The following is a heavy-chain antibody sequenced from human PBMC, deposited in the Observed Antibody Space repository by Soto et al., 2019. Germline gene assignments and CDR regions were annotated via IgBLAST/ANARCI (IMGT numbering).Heavy chain of an antibody. CDR2: IYYSGST. Sequence: TLSHTCSVWRYSLGGVTRYVILIRQPRGKGVEWIGYIYYSGSTSYSPSLKRRVTISVDTSKNQFSLKLNSVTAADTAVYYCARVDILTVYGCMGGWGPGTTV. D-gene: IGHD3-9*01. J-gene: IGHJ6*02. CDR3: ARVDILTVYGCMGG. CDR1: RYSLGGVTRY. V-gene: IGHV4-30-4*01.